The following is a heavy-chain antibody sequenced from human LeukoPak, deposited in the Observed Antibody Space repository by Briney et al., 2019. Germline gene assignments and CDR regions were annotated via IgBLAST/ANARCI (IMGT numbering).Heavy chain of an antibody. D-gene: IGHD3-22*01. CDR3: ARVHDSSGYEMYYFDY. V-gene: IGHV4-4*07. CDR2: IDFTGSV. Sequence: SETLSLTCTVSSASIRSDYWSWIRQPAGKGLEWIGRIDFTGSVNYNPTLRSRLTMSVDTSKNQFSLKVISVTAADTAVYYCARVHDSSGYEMYYFDYWGQGTLVTVSS. J-gene: IGHJ4*02. CDR1: SASIRSDY.